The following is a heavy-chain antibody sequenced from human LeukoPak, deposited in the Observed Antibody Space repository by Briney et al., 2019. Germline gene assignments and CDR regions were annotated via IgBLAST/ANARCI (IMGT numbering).Heavy chain of an antibody. CDR2: ISYDGSNK. Sequence: LTGGSLRLSCAASGFTFSSYAMHWVRQAPGKGLEWVAVISYDGSNKYYADSVKGRFTISRDNSKNTLYVQMNSLRAEDTAVYYCAREGIRVGQAFDIWGQGTMVTVSS. V-gene: IGHV3-30-3*01. CDR3: AREGIRVGQAFDI. CDR1: GFTFSSYA. D-gene: IGHD1-26*01. J-gene: IGHJ3*02.